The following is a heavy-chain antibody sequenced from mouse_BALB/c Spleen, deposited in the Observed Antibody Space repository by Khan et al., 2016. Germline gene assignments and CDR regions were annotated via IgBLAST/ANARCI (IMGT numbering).Heavy chain of an antibody. CDR3: ATTATDWYFDV. V-gene: IGHV14-3*02. D-gene: IGHD1-2*01. CDR2: IDPANGNT. Sequence: EVQLQESGAEVVKPGASVKLSCTSSGFNIKDTYMHWVNQRSEQGLEWIGRIDPANGNTKYDPKFQGKATITADTSSNTAYLQLSRLTSEDTAVYYCATTATDWYFDVWGAGTTVTVSS. CDR1: GFNIKDTY. J-gene: IGHJ1*01.